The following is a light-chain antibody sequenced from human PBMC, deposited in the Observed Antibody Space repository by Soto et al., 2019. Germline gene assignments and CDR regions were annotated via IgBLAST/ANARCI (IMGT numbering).Light chain of an antibody. CDR1: SSNIGAGYD. Sequence: QSVLTQPPSVSGAPGQRVSISCTGSSSNIGAGYDAHWYQQLPGKVPRLLIYNDNNRPSGVPDRFSGSKSGTSASRAITGIQPEDEANYYCQSYDNSLNGPGFGPGTKLTVL. CDR2: NDN. CDR3: QSYDNSLNGPG. V-gene: IGLV1-40*01. J-gene: IGLJ1*01.